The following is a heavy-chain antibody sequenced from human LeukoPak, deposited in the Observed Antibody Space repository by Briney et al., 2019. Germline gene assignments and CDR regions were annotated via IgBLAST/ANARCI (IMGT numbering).Heavy chain of an antibody. CDR2: ISSSSSYI. J-gene: IGHJ3*02. Sequence: PGGALILSCAASGFTFSSYSMNWVRQAPGKGLEWVSPISSSSSYIYYADSVKGRFTISRDNAKNPLYLQMNNLRAQDPAVYYCAREESGTDSSFDIWGQATMVSVSS. CDR1: GFTFSSYS. D-gene: IGHD1-1*01. CDR3: AREESGTDSSFDI. V-gene: IGHV3-21*01.